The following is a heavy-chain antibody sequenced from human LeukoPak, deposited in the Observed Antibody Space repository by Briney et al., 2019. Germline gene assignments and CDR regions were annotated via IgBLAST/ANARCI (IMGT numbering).Heavy chain of an antibody. D-gene: IGHD2-2*01. Sequence: GGSLRLSCAASGFTFSSYGMHWVRQAPGKGLEWVAFIRYDGSNKYYADSVKGRFTISRDNSKNTLYLQMNSLRAEDTAVYYCANLSPLCSSTSCGYWGQGTLVTVSS. CDR1: GFTFSSYG. J-gene: IGHJ4*02. V-gene: IGHV3-30*02. CDR3: ANLSPLCSSTSCGY. CDR2: IRYDGSNK.